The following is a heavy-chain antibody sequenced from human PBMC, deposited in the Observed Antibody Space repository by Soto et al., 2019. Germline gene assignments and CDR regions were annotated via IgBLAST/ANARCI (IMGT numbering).Heavy chain of an antibody. CDR1: GVSINSGDYY. J-gene: IGHJ3*02. V-gene: IGHV4-31*03. CDR2: IFYSGTN. Sequence: QVQLQESGPGLVKPSQTLSLTCSVSGVSINSGDYYWSWLRQHAGLGLEWIGYIFYSGTNFYNPSLTSRVTRSIDASKKHFALEMSSVTAADTAVYYCAKVRGHAVDIRGQGTMVTVSS. CDR3: AKVRGHAVDI. D-gene: IGHD1-26*01.